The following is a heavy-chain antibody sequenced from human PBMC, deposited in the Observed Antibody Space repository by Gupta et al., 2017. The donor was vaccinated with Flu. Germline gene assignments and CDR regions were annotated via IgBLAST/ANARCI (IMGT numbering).Heavy chain of an antibody. D-gene: IGHD3-3*01. CDR2: FDPENGKR. J-gene: IGHJ6*02. Sequence: RGRFDPENGKRIYAQKFQGRFSMTKDTSTDTAYMELSSLRSEDTALYYCAMDKFDFLSTYDFYAMDVWGQGTTVTVSS. V-gene: IGHV1-24*01. CDR3: AMDKFDFLSTYDFYAMDV.